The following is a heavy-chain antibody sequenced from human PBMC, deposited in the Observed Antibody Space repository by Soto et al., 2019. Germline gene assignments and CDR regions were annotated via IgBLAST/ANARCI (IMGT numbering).Heavy chain of an antibody. CDR3: ARRRGRGYDLRDFDY. Sequence: SETLSLTCTVSGASISGFYWSWIRQHPGKGLEWIGYIYDSGSTDYNPSLKGRVTISVDTSKTQFSLKLSSVTAADTAVYYCARRRGRGYDLRDFDYWGQGTLVTVSS. V-gene: IGHV4-31*03. CDR1: GASISGFY. D-gene: IGHD5-12*01. CDR2: IYDSGST. J-gene: IGHJ4*02.